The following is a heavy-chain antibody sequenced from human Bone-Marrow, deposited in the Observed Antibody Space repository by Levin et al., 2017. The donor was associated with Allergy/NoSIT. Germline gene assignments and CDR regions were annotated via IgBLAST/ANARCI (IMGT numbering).Heavy chain of an antibody. CDR3: ARESRDAFDI. CDR1: GGSISSGAYS. J-gene: IGHJ3*02. Sequence: KPSETLSLTCAVSGGSISSGAYSWSWIRQPPGKGLEWIGYIYHSGNIYYNPSLKSRVTISVDRSNNQFSLKVSSVTAADTAVYYCARESRDAFDIWGQGTMVTVSS. V-gene: IGHV4-30-2*01. D-gene: IGHD5/OR15-5a*01. CDR2: IYHSGNI.